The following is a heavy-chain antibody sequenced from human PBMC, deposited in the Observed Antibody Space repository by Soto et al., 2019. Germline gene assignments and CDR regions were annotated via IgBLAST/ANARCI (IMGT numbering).Heavy chain of an antibody. Sequence: QVQLVQSGAEVKKPGASVKVSCKASGYTFTSYDINWVRQATGQGLEWMGWMNPNSGNTGYAQKFQGRVTMTRNTSKXXAXMXXSSLRSEDTAVYYCARARTYYDFWSGYHEKNWFDPWGQGTLVTVSS. J-gene: IGHJ5*02. CDR3: ARARTYYDFWSGYHEKNWFDP. D-gene: IGHD3-3*01. V-gene: IGHV1-8*01. CDR1: GYTFTSYD. CDR2: MNPNSGNT.